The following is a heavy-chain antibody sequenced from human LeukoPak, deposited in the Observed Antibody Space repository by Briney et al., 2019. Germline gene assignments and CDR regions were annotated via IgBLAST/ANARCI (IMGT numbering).Heavy chain of an antibody. J-gene: IGHJ6*02. D-gene: IGHD2-2*02. CDR3: ARAPLYCSSTSCYIPYYYGMDV. CDR2: ISAYNGNT. CDR1: GYTFTSYG. Sequence: GASVKVSCKASGYTFTSYGISWVRQAPGQGREGMGWISAYNGNTNYPQKLQGRVTMTTDTSTSTAYMELRSLRSDDTAVYYCARAPLYCSSTSCYIPYYYGMDVWGQGTTVTVSS. V-gene: IGHV1-18*01.